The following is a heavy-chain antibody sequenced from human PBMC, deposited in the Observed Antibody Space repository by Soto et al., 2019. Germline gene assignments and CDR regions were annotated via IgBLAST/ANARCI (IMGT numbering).Heavy chain of an antibody. CDR3: MMSPGSYQIKS. CDR2: MLHSXTT. Sequence: PSXTRSLTCAVSGDSVRSNKWWGWVRQSPGKGLEWTQXMLHSXTTSYSTSPEXXVTISTDXXKNQLSLRMNSVTVADTAVYFCMMSPGSYQIKSWGQETLVTVSS. V-gene: IGHV4-4*02. J-gene: IGHJ5*02. CDR1: GDSVRSNKW. D-gene: IGHD2-2*01.